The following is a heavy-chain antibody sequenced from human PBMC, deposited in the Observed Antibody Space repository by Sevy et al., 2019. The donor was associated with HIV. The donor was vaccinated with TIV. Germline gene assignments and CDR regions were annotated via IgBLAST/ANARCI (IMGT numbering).Heavy chain of an antibody. CDR1: GFTFSDYY. V-gene: IGHV3-11*06. CDR3: ARDLVIPSTTDYFYYAMDV. D-gene: IGHD2-2*01. CDR2: ISSSSTYI. Sequence: GGSLRLSCAASGFTFSDYYMSWIRQAPGKGLEWVSSISSSSTYIYYADSVKGRFTISRDNAKNSLYLQMSSLRAEDTAVYYCARDLVIPSTTDYFYYAMDVWGQGTTVTVSS. J-gene: IGHJ6*02.